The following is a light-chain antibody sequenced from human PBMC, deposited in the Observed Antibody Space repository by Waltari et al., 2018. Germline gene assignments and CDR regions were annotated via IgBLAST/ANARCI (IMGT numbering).Light chain of an antibody. V-gene: IGKV1-5*03. CDR3: QQYNTNSPYT. J-gene: IGKJ2*01. Sequence: DIQMTQSPSTLSASVGDRVSITCRASQSIGDWLAWFQQKPGKAPKLLIFKASTLETGVPSRFSGSGSGTDFTLTISSLQPDDFAAYYCQQYNTNSPYTFGQGTKLEIK. CDR2: KAS. CDR1: QSIGDW.